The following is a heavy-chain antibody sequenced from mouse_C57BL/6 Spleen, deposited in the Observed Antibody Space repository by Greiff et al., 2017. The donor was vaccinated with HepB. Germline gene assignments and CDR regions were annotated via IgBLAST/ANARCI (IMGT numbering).Heavy chain of an antibody. J-gene: IGHJ2*01. Sequence: QVQLQQPGAELVRPGSSVKLSCKASGYTFTSYWMDLVKQRPGPGLEWIGIIYPSDSETHYNQKFKDKATLTVDKSSSTASMQLSSLTSEDSAVYYCARRVLLWSHEGDYWGQGTTLTVSS. CDR3: ARRVLLWSHEGDY. D-gene: IGHD2-1*01. CDR2: IYPSDSET. V-gene: IGHV1-61*01. CDR1: GYTFTSYW.